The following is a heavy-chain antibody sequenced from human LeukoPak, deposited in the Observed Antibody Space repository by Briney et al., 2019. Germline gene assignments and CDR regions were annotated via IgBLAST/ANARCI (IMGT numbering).Heavy chain of an antibody. J-gene: IGHJ3*02. Sequence: GRSLRVSCAASGFNFNNYVMHWARQAPGKGLEWVTEISFDGRKKTYVDSVKGRFTISRDSPKNTVYLQMDSLRAEDTAVYYCARGAEKILSFGEYPSDAFDIWGQGTMVSVTS. CDR2: ISFDGRKK. V-gene: IGHV3-30*03. D-gene: IGHD3-10*01. CDR3: ARGAEKILSFGEYPSDAFDI. CDR1: GFNFNNYV.